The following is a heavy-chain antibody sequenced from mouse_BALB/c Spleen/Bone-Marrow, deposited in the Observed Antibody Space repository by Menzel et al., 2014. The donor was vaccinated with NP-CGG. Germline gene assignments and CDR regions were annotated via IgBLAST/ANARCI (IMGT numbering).Heavy chain of an antibody. J-gene: IGHJ2*03. Sequence: EVQLVESGGGLVQPGGSLKLSCAASGFTFSSYGISWVRQTPDKRLELVATINSNGGSTYYPDSVKGRFTISRDNAKNTLYLQMSSLKSEDTAMYYCARVWYFDYWGQGTSLTVSS. CDR1: GFTFSSYG. CDR3: ARVWYFDY. V-gene: IGHV5-6-3*01. CDR2: INSNGGST.